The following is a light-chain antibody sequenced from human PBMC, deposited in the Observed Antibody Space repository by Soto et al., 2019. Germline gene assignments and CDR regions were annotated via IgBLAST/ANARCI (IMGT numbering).Light chain of an antibody. Sequence: EVELTQSPATLSFSPGETATLSCRASQSVDKFLAWYQQRPGQPPRLLIFDSSNRATGVPVRFSGSGSGTVFTLTIGSLEPEDSAVYYCQQRKHWPPITFGQGTRLEIK. V-gene: IGKV3-11*01. J-gene: IGKJ5*01. CDR2: DSS. CDR1: QSVDKF. CDR3: QQRKHWPPIT.